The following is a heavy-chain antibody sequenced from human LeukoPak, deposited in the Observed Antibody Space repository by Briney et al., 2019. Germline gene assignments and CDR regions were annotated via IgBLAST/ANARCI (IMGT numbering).Heavy chain of an antibody. Sequence: ASVKVSSKASGYTFTSYGISWVRQAPGQGLEWMGWISAYNGNTNYAQKLQGRVTMTTDASTSTAYMELRSLRSDDTAVYYCARVAGYSYGYYFDYWGQGTLVTASS. CDR3: ARVAGYSYGYYFDY. CDR2: ISAYNGNT. V-gene: IGHV1-18*01. CDR1: GYTFTSYG. D-gene: IGHD5-18*01. J-gene: IGHJ4*02.